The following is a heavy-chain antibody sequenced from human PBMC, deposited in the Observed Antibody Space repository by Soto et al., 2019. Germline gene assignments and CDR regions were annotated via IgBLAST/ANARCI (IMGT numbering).Heavy chain of an antibody. CDR1: GFTFSSYA. V-gene: IGHV3-64D*06. J-gene: IGHJ5*02. CDR3: ARDPVDSSGYYPRGGWFDP. Sequence: GGSLRLSCSASGFTFSSYAMHWVRQAPGKGLEYVSAISSNGGSTYYADSVKGRFTISRDNSKNTLYLQMSSLRAEDTAVYYCARDPVDSSGYYPRGGWFDPWGQGTLVTVSS. D-gene: IGHD3-22*01. CDR2: ISSNGGST.